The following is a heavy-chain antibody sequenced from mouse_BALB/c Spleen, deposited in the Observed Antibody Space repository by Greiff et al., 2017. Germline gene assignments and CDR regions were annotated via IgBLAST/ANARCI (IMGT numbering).Heavy chain of an antibody. J-gene: IGHJ3*01. V-gene: IGHV5-9-3*01. CDR2: ISSGGSYT. D-gene: IGHD2-1*01. Sequence: DVKLVESGGGLVKPGGSLKLSCAASGFTFSSYAMSWVRQTPEKRLEWVATISSGGSYTYYPDSVKGRFTISRDNAKNTLYLQMSSLRSEDTAIYYCARGDYYGNYAAWFAYWGQGTLVTVSA. CDR1: GFTFSSYA. CDR3: ARGDYYGNYAAWFAY.